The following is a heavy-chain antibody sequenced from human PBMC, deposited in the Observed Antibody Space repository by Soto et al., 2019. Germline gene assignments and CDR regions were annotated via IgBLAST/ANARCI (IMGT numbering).Heavy chain of an antibody. J-gene: IGHJ6*02. Sequence: GESLKISCQGSGYSFTSYWITWVRQTPGKGLEWMGRIDPSDSYTNYSPSFQGHVTISADRSIGTAYLQWSSLEASDTAIYYCARRLSGPKEEYNAYYFYGLDVWGQGTTVTVSS. CDR2: IDPSDSYT. CDR1: GYSFTSYW. CDR3: ARRLSGPKEEYNAYYFYGLDV. V-gene: IGHV5-10-1*01. D-gene: IGHD1-1*01.